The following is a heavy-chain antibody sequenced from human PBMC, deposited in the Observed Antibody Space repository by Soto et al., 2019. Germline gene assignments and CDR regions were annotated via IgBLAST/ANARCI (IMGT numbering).Heavy chain of an antibody. V-gene: IGHV3-30-3*01. J-gene: IGHJ3*02. CDR2: ISYDGSNK. Sequence: PGGSLRLSCAASGFTLSSYAMHWVRQAPGKGLEWVAVISYDGSNKYYADSVKGRFTISRDNSKNTLYLQMNSLRAEDTAVYYCARASKVFGQQAFDILGQGKMVTGSS. CDR1: GFTLSSYA. D-gene: IGHD3-10*02. CDR3: ARASKVFGQQAFDI.